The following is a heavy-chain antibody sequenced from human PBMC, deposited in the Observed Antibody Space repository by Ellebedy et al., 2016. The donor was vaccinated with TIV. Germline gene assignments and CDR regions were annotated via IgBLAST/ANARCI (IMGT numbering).Heavy chain of an antibody. Sequence: GESLKISCAASGFTFTGYYMSWFRQAPGKGPEWVSYISYSGDVIYYADSVKGRFTTSRDNAGNSLFLQMNSLRTEDTAVYYSARLGVIAAAGVGDYWGQGTLVIVSS. D-gene: IGHD6-13*01. CDR3: ARLGVIAAAGVGDY. CDR2: ISYSGDVI. CDR1: GFTFTGYY. V-gene: IGHV3-11*01. J-gene: IGHJ4*02.